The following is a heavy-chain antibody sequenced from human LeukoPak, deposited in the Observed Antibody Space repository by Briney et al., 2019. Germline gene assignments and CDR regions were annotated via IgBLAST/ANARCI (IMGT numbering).Heavy chain of an antibody. CDR1: GYTFTGYY. CDR2: INPNSGGT. CDR3: ARDYLGMVRGVIISNWFDP. Sequence: ASVKVSCKASGYTFTGYYMHWVRQAPGQGLEWMGWINPNSGGTNYAQKFQGRVTMTRDTSISTACMELSRLRSDDTAVYYCARDYLGMVRGVIISNWFDPWGQGTLVTVSS. J-gene: IGHJ5*02. V-gene: IGHV1-2*02. D-gene: IGHD3-10*01.